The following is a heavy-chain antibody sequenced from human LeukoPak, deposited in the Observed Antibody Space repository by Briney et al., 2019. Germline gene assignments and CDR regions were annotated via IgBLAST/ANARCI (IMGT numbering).Heavy chain of an antibody. V-gene: IGHV3-21*04. CDR1: GFTFSSYS. Sequence: PGGSLRLSCAASGFTFSSYSMNWVRQAPGKGLEWVSSISSSSSYIYYADAVKGRFTISRDNSKNTLYLQMNSLRAEDTAVYYCATDRGIVVVPAAILEYWGQGTLVTVSS. CDR3: ATDRGIVVVPAAILEY. J-gene: IGHJ4*02. D-gene: IGHD2-2*01. CDR2: ISSSSSYI.